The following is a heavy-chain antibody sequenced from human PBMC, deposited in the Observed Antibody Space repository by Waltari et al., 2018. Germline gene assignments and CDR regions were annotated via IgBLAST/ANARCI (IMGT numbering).Heavy chain of an antibody. CDR1: GDSLNYW. CDR2: VLGSGRT. J-gene: IGHJ4*02. Sequence: QLQLQEWGPGLVKPSGTLSLICAVSGDSLNYWWSWVRQPPGKGLEWIGQVLGSGRTNYNPSFASRVTISLDTSTHQFALKMTSSTAADTALYYCARDRGRGLYLDTWGQGTLVTVSP. V-gene: IGHV4-4*02. D-gene: IGHD2-15*01. CDR3: ARDRGRGLYLDT.